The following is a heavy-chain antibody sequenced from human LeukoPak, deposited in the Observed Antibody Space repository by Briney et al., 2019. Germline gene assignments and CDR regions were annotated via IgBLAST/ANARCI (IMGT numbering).Heavy chain of an antibody. D-gene: IGHD6-13*01. J-gene: IGHJ6*03. V-gene: IGHV1-69*06. CDR3: ARPRGGSSYYYYMDV. CDR2: IIPIFGTA. Sequence: GASVKVSCKASGGTFSSYAISWVRQAPGQGLEWMGGIIPIFGTANYAQKFQGRVTITADKSTSTAYMELSSLRSEDTAVYYCARPRGGSSYYYYMDVWGKGTTVTVSS. CDR1: GGTFSSYA.